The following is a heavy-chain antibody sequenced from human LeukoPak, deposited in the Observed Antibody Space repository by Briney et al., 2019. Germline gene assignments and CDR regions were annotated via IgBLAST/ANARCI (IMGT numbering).Heavy chain of an antibody. CDR3: ARDGGAYGLDY. CDR1: GFTFNTYT. Sequence: GGSLRLSCAASGFTFNTYTMNWVRQARGKGVEWVSFISSSSSHIYYPDSVRGRFTISRDNAKNSLFLQMNSLRPEDTAVYYCARDGGAYGLDYWGQGTLVTVSS. V-gene: IGHV3-21*01. CDR2: ISSSSSHI. D-gene: IGHD3-10*01. J-gene: IGHJ4*02.